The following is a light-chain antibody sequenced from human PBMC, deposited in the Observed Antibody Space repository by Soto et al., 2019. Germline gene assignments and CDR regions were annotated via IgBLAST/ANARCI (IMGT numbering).Light chain of an antibody. CDR1: QNVYNN. Sequence: EIGMTHSPPTLSVSPGEGATLSCKASQNVYNNLAWYQQRPGQPPRLLIYDASTRATGISARFSGSGYGTEFTLTISSLQSEDFAVYFCQQCRNWPLTFGGGTKV. J-gene: IGKJ4*01. V-gene: IGKV3-15*01. CDR3: QQCRNWPLT. CDR2: DAS.